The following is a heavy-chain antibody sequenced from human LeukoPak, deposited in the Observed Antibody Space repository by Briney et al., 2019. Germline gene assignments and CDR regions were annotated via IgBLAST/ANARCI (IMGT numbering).Heavy chain of an antibody. CDR2: NYTSGST. CDR1: TVSISSGNYY. V-gene: IGHV4-61*02. Sequence: SETLSLTCTVSTVSISSGNYYWSWIRQPAGKGLEWIGRNYTSGSTNYNPSLKSRVTISVDTSKNQFSLKLSSLTAADTAVYYCAGYSNYPLDYWGQGTLVTVSS. J-gene: IGHJ4*02. D-gene: IGHD4-11*01. CDR3: AGYSNYPLDY.